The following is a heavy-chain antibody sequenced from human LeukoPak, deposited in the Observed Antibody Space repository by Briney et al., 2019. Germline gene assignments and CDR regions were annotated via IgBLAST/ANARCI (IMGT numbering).Heavy chain of an antibody. CDR1: GFNFDDYA. V-gene: IGHV3-9*03. J-gene: IGHJ4*02. Sequence: PGGSLRLSCVASGFNFDDYAMHWVRQAPGKGLEWVSGISWNSNSIGYADSMKGRFTISRDNAKNSLYLQMNSLRAEDMALYYCARDMGRGSFAFDYWGQGTLVTVSS. CDR2: ISWNSNSI. CDR3: ARDMGRGSFAFDY. D-gene: IGHD1-26*01.